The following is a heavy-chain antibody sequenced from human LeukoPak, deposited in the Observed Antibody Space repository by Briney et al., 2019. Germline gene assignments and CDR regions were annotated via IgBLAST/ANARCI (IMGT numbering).Heavy chain of an antibody. CDR3: VRDRAYFDSSGFYNLDY. V-gene: IGHV3-66*01. D-gene: IGHD3-22*01. J-gene: IGHJ4*02. CDR1: GITVSSNY. CDR2: IYRGGTT. Sequence: PGGSLRLSCAASGITVSSNYMSWVRQAPGKGLEWDSVIYRGGTTYYADSVKGRFTISRDNSKNTLYLQMTSLRAEDTAVYYCVRDRAYFDSSGFYNLDYWGQGTLVTVSS.